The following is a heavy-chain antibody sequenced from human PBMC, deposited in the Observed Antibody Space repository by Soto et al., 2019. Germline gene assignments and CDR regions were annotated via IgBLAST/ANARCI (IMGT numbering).Heavy chain of an antibody. D-gene: IGHD3-16*02. CDR2: IYYSGST. V-gene: IGHV4-59*08. CDR1: DGSIIVTY. J-gene: IGHJ5*02. Sequence: NQCHICTVTDGSIIVTYWSLIRRHRRNGLEWIGYIYYSGSTNYNPSLKSRVTISVDTSKNQFSLKLSSVTAADTAVYYCARFRTTYDYVWGSYRPPGFDPWGQGTLVTVS. CDR3: ARFRTTYDYVWGSYRPPGFDP.